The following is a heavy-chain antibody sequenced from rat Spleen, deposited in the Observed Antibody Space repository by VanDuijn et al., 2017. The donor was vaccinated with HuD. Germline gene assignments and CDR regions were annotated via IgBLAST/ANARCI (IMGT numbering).Heavy chain of an antibody. D-gene: IGHD1-2*01. CDR1: GFTFSSYW. CDR3: AKGWEQLYPRFAY. CDR2: INTDGGST. J-gene: IGHJ3*01. V-gene: IGHV5-58*01. Sequence: EVQLVETGGGLVQPGRSLKLSCVASGFTFSSYWMYWIRQAPGKGLEWVSSINTDGGSTYYPDSVKGRFPISRDNAENTVYLQMNSLRSEDTATYYCAKGWEQLYPRFAYWGQGTLVTVSS.